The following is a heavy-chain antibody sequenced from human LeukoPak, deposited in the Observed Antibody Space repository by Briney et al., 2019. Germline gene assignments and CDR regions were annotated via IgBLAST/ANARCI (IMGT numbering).Heavy chain of an antibody. CDR2: INPNSGGT. Sequence: GASVKVSCKASGYTFTGYYMHWVRQAPGQGLEWMGWINPNSGGTNYAQKFQGRFTMTRDTSISTACMELSRLRSDDTAVYYCARFRGGWYDFDYWGQGTLVTVSS. CDR3: ARFRGGWYDFDY. J-gene: IGHJ4*02. D-gene: IGHD6-19*01. CDR1: GYTFTGYY. V-gene: IGHV1-2*02.